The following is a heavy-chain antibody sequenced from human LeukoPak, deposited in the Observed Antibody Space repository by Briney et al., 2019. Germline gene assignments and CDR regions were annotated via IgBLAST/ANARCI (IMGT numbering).Heavy chain of an antibody. J-gene: IGHJ4*02. D-gene: IGHD5-18*01. CDR3: AKELDTMFFDY. CDR2: AGWAGGTT. V-gene: IGHV3-43*01. Sequence: GGSLRLSCAASGFMFSSNWMSWVRLAPGKGLEWVSLAGWAGGTTYYSDSVRGRFTISRDSGKNSVYLQMNSLTTDDTAFYFCAKELDTMFFDYWGQGALVTVSS. CDR1: GFMFSSNW.